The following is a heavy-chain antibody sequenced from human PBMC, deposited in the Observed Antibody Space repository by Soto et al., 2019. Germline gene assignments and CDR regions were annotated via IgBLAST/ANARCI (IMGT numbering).Heavy chain of an antibody. J-gene: IGHJ6*02. CDR2: IYSGGFT. V-gene: IGHV3-66*01. CDR1: GFTVSSNY. Sequence: PGGSLRLSCAASGFTVSSNYMGWVRQAPGKGLEWVSVIYSGGFTYYADSVKGRFTISRDNSKNTLYLQMNSLRAEDTAVYYCARVATGYCSSTSCLFYYGMDVWGQGTTVTVSS. CDR3: ARVATGYCSSTSCLFYYGMDV. D-gene: IGHD2-2*01.